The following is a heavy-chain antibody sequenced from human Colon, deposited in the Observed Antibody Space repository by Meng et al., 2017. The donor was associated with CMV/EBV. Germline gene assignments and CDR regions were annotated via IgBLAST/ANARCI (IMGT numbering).Heavy chain of an antibody. CDR3: ARDWVPHGMDV. CDR1: GFVFNSFW. V-gene: IGHV3-7*01. CDR2: INQSGGEK. Sequence: GGSLRLSCAASGFVFNSFWMSWVRQAPGKGLEWVANINQSGGEKNYVDSVKGRFTISRDNAKNSVILEMNSLRAEDTAVYYCARDWVPHGMDVWGQGTTVTVSS. J-gene: IGHJ6*02. D-gene: IGHD1-1*01.